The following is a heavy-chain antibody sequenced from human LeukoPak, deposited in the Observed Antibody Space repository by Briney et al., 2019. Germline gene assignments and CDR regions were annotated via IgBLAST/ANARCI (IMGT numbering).Heavy chain of an antibody. CDR2: IIPIFGTA. CDR1: GGTFSSYA. CDR3: ASTSPRGDSSGYYYVD. J-gene: IGHJ4*02. Sequence: PVKVSCKASGGTFSSYAISWVRQAPGQGLEWIGGIIPIFGTANYAQKFQGRVTITTDESTSTAYMELSSLRSEDTAVYYCASTSPRGDSSGYYYVDWGQGTLVTVSS. V-gene: IGHV1-69*05. D-gene: IGHD3-22*01.